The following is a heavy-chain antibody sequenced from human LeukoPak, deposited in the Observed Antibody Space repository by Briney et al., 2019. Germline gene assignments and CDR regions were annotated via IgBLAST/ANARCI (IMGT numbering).Heavy chain of an antibody. J-gene: IGHJ4*02. CDR2: IYPGDSDT. CDR3: ARQTAVAGTTGHFDY. CDR1: GYSFTSYW. V-gene: IGHV5-51*01. Sequence: GESLKISCKGSGYSFTSYWIGWVRQMPGKGLEWMGIIYPGDSDTRYSPSFQGQVTISADKSISTAYLQWGSLKASDTAMYYCARQTAVAGTTGHFDYWGQGTLVTVSS. D-gene: IGHD6-19*01.